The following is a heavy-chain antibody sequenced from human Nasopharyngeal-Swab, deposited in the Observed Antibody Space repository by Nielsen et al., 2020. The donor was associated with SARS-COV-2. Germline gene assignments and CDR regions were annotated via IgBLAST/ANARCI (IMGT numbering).Heavy chain of an antibody. CDR2: ISVSGGST. CDR1: GFTFSNSA. V-gene: IGHV3-23*01. Sequence: GESLKISCAASGFTFSNSAMSWVRQAPGKGLEWVSTISVSGGSTYYADSVKGRFTISRDNSKNTLYLQMNSLRAEDTAVYYCARDLPPVGCSGGSCYSPWGQGTLVTVSS. CDR3: ARDLPPVGCSGGSCYSP. J-gene: IGHJ5*02. D-gene: IGHD2-15*01.